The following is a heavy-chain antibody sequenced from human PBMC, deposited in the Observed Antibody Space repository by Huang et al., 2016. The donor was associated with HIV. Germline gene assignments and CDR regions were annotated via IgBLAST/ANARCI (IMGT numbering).Heavy chain of an antibody. CDR3: AKEGDTGAALGY. Sequence: EVQLVESGGGLIQPGGSLRLSCAASGFTYSTNYMTWVSQAPGKGLAWVSLIYSGGTTYYADSGKGRFTISRDDSENTLYLHMTSLRAGDTAVYYCAKEGDTGAALGYWGQGTLVTVS. V-gene: IGHV3-53*01. D-gene: IGHD2-8*02. J-gene: IGHJ4*02. CDR1: GFTYSTNY. CDR2: IYSGGTT.